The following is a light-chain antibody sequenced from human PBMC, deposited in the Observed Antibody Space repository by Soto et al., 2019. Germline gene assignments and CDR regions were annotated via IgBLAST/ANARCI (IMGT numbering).Light chain of an antibody. V-gene: IGKV2-28*01. Sequence: DIVRTQSPLSLPFTRGEPASISCISSQILLHSFGYYYLDWYLQKPGQSPQLLIYMGSNRASGVPDRFSGSGSGTDFTLKTSRVEAEDVGVYYCMQSLQTRTFGQGTKVDIK. CDR2: MGS. CDR1: QILLHSFGYYY. CDR3: MQSLQTRT. J-gene: IGKJ1*01.